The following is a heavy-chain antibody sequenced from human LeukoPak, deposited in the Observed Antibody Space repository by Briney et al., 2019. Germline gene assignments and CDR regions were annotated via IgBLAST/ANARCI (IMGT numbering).Heavy chain of an antibody. CDR1: GFTFSDYY. Sequence: NPGGPLRLSCAASGFTFSDYYMYWISQAPGKGLELVSSITHTGNTEYYADSVKGRFTISRDKTKNSLFLQINSLSAEDTAVYYCARSYGSGSFYPIDYWGQGTLVTVSS. CDR3: ARSYGSGSFYPIDY. D-gene: IGHD3-10*01. CDR2: ITHTGNTE. V-gene: IGHV3-11*04. J-gene: IGHJ4*02.